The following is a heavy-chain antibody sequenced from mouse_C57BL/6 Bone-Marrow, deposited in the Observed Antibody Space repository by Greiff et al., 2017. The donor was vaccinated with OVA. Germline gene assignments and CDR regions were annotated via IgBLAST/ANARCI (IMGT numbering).Heavy chain of an antibody. J-gene: IGHJ2*01. D-gene: IGHD1-1*01. CDR1: GFTFSDYY. CDR3: ARLSTVVATRYFDY. CDR2: LSNGGGSP. Sequence: DVKLVESGGGLVQPGGSLNLSCAASGFTFSDYYMYLVRQTPEKRLEWVAYLSNGGGSPYYPYTVKVRFTISRDNAKNTRDLQMSRLKSEDTSMYYCARLSTVVATRYFDYWGQGTTLTVSS. V-gene: IGHV5-12*01.